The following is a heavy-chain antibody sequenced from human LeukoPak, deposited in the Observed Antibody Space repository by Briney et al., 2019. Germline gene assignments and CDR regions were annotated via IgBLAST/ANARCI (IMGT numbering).Heavy chain of an antibody. CDR1: GYTFTSYG. V-gene: IGHV1-18*01. CDR2: ISAYNGNT. D-gene: IGHD3-22*01. Sequence: AASVKVSCKASGYTFTSYGISWVRQAPGQGPEWMGWISAYNGNTNYAQKLQGRVTMTTDTSTSTAYMELRSLRSDDTAVYYCAREVPYDTSVYYQPFDFWGQGTLVTVSS. CDR3: AREVPYDTSVYYQPFDF. J-gene: IGHJ4*02.